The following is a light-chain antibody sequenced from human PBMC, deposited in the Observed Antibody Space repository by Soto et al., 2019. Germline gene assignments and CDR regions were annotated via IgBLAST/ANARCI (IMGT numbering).Light chain of an antibody. CDR3: QQFSSYPLT. CDR1: QTVRNNY. V-gene: IGKV3-20*01. CDR2: DAS. Sequence: EFVLTQSPCTLSLSPGERATLSCSASQTVRNNYLAWYQQKPGQAPRLLIYDASSRATGIPDRFSGGGSGTDFTLTISRLEPEDFAVYYCQQFSSYPLTFGGGTNVDIK. J-gene: IGKJ4*01.